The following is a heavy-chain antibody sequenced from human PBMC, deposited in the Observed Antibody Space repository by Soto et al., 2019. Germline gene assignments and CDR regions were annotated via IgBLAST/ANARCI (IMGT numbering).Heavy chain of an antibody. CDR2: ISGSGGST. CDR3: VGDGSGTGPYYYGMDV. Sequence: HPGGSLRLSCAASGFTFSSYAMSWVRQAPGKGLEWVSAISGSGGSTYYADSVKGRCTISRDNSKNTLYLKMNSLRAEDTAVYDCVGDGSGTGPYYYGMDVWGQGTTVTVSS. V-gene: IGHV3-23*01. CDR1: GFTFSSYA. D-gene: IGHD3-10*01. J-gene: IGHJ6*02.